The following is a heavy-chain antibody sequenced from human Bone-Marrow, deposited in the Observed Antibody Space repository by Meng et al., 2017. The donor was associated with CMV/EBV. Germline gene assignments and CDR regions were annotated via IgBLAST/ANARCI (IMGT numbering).Heavy chain of an antibody. CDR3: ARGDLTMVRGVTDY. J-gene: IGHJ4*02. Sequence: ASVKVSCKASGYTFTSYGISWVRQAPGQGLEWMGWISAYNGNTNYAQKLQGRVTMTTDTSISTAYMELSRLRSDDTAVYYCARGDLTMVRGVTDYWGQGTLVTVSS. CDR2: ISAYNGNT. CDR1: GYTFTSYG. V-gene: IGHV1-18*01. D-gene: IGHD3-10*01.